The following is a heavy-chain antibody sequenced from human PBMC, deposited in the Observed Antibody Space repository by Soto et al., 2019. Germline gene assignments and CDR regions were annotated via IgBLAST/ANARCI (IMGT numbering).Heavy chain of an antibody. CDR3: ARGGVPAAMSY. D-gene: IGHD2-2*01. Sequence: EVQLVESGGGLVQPGGSLRLSCAASGFTFSSFWMHWVRQAPGEGLVWVSRINSDGSNTNYADSVKGRFTISRDNAKNTLYLQRNRLRAEDTGVYYCARGGVPAAMSYWGQGTLVTVSS. V-gene: IGHV3-74*01. CDR2: INSDGSNT. J-gene: IGHJ4*02. CDR1: GFTFSSFW.